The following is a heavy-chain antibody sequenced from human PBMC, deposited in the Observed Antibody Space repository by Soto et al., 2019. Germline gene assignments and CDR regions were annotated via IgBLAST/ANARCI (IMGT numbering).Heavy chain of an antibody. CDR2: IYYSGSA. J-gene: IGHJ5*02. Sequence: SETLSLTCTVSGGSISSGDSYRTWIRQHPGTGLEWIGYIYYSGSAYYNPSLKSRLTISVDTSKNQFSLKLTSVTAADTAVYYCARTFSLGQIWFDPWGQGTLVTVSS. CDR1: GGSISSGDSY. D-gene: IGHD3-3*02. CDR3: ARTFSLGQIWFDP. V-gene: IGHV4-31*03.